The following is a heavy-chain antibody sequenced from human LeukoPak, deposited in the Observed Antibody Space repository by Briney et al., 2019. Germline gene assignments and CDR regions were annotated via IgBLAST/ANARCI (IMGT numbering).Heavy chain of an antibody. Sequence: SETLSLTCTVSGGSISSYYWSWIRQPPGKGLEWIGYIYYSGSTNYNPSLKSRVTISVDTPKNQFSLKLSSVTAADTAVYYCASSIAAAGHYFDYWGQGTLVTVSS. V-gene: IGHV4-59*01. J-gene: IGHJ4*02. CDR1: GGSISSYY. CDR3: ASSIAAAGHYFDY. D-gene: IGHD6-13*01. CDR2: IYYSGST.